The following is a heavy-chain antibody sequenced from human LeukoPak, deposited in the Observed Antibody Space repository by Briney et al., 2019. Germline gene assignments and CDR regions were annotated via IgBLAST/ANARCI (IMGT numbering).Heavy chain of an antibody. CDR3: ARGAATPVFDY. V-gene: IGHV3-21*01. CDR2: ISSSSSYI. Sequence: GGSLRLSCAASGFTISSYSMNWVRQAPGKGLEWVSSISSSSSYIYYADSVKGRFTISRDNAKNSLYLQMDSLRAEDTAVYYCARGAATPVFDYWGQGTLVTVSS. D-gene: IGHD2-2*01. J-gene: IGHJ4*02. CDR1: GFTISSYS.